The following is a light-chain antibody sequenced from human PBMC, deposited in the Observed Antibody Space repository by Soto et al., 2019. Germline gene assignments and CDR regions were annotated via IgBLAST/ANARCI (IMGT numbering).Light chain of an antibody. CDR2: WAS. Sequence: DIVMTQSPDSLAVSLGERATINCKSSQNVLYSSNNKNYLAWYQQKPGQPPKLLIYWASTRESGVPDRFSGSRSATDFTLTISSLQAEDVAFYYCKQYYSPPWTFGQGTKVEIK. CDR1: QNVLYSSNNKNY. J-gene: IGKJ1*01. CDR3: KQYYSPPWT. V-gene: IGKV4-1*01.